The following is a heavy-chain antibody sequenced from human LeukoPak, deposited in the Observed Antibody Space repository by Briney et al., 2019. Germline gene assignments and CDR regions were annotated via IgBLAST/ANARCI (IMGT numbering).Heavy chain of an antibody. V-gene: IGHV3-9*01. J-gene: IGHJ4*02. CDR2: ITWDGYKI. CDR3: VKGYSSSWSGYFDS. Sequence: GGSLRLSCEASGFIFDDYVMYWVRQPSGKGLEWVSGITWDGYKIDYVDSVKGRFTISRDNARNSLFLQMNRVRVEDTAFYYCVKGYSSSWSGYFDSWGQGTLVTVAS. D-gene: IGHD5-18*01. CDR1: GFIFDDYV.